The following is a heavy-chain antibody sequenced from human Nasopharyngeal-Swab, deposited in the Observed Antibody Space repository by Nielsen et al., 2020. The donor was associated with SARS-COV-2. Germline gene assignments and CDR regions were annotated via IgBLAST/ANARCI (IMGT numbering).Heavy chain of an antibody. Sequence: LSLTCAASGFTFSDYYMSWIRQAPGKGLAWVSYISSSGSTIYYADSVKGRFTISRDNAKNSLYLQMNSLRAEDTAVYYCARDTGYCSGGSCYLSHFDYWGQGTLVTVSS. CDR2: ISSSGSTI. CDR1: GFTFSDYY. CDR3: ARDTGYCSGGSCYLSHFDY. J-gene: IGHJ4*02. V-gene: IGHV3-11*04. D-gene: IGHD2-15*01.